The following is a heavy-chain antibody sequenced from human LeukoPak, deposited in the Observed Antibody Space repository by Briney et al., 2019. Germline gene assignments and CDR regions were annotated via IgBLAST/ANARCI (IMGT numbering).Heavy chain of an antibody. Sequence: PGGSLRLSCAASGFSFDDYVMHWVRQVPGKGLEWVSGISWNSASIGYADSVKGRFTIFRDNAKNFLYLQMNSLRVEDTALYYCAKDIRGATVTDYGMDVWGQGTTVTVSS. D-gene: IGHD4-17*01. V-gene: IGHV3-9*01. CDR1: GFSFDDYV. CDR2: ISWNSASI. J-gene: IGHJ6*02. CDR3: AKDIRGATVTDYGMDV.